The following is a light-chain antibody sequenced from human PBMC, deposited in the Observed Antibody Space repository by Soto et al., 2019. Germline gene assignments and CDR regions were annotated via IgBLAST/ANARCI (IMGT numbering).Light chain of an antibody. CDR3: CSYAGSYTEV. CDR1: SSDVGGYNY. V-gene: IGLV2-11*01. J-gene: IGLJ2*01. CDR2: DVS. Sequence: QSALTQPRSVSGSPGQSVTISCTGTSSDVGGYNYVSWYQQHPGKAPKLMIYDVSKRPSGVPDRFSGSKSGNTASLTISGLQAEDEADYYCCSYAGSYTEVXGGGTKLTVL.